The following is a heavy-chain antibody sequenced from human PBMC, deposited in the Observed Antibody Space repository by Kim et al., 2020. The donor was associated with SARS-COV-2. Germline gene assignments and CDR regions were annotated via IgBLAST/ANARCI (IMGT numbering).Heavy chain of an antibody. J-gene: IGHJ6*02. CDR2: INGGNGNT. V-gene: IGHV1-3*01. CDR1: GYTFINYA. D-gene: IGHD3-3*01. CDR3: ARRGSGYGMDV. Sequence: ASVKVSCKASGYTFINYAIHWVRQAPGQRLEWMGWINGGNGNTKHSQKLQGRVTISRDTSASTAYMELSSLRSEDTAVYYCARRGSGYGMDVWGQGTTVPSP.